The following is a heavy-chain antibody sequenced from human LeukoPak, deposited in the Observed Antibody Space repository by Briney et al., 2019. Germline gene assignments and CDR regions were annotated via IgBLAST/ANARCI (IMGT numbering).Heavy chain of an antibody. J-gene: IGHJ6*02. V-gene: IGHV1-69*13. CDR3: ARAEKRLLPLGMDV. Sequence: ASVKVSCKASGGTFISYAISWVRQAPGQGLEWMGGVIPIFGTANYAQKFQGRVTITADESTSTAYMELSSLRSEDTAVYYCARAEKRLLPLGMDVWGQGTTVTVSS. CDR1: GGTFISYA. CDR2: VIPIFGTA. D-gene: IGHD6-25*01.